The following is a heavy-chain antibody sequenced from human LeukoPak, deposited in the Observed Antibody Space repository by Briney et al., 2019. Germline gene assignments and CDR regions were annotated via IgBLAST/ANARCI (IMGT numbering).Heavy chain of an antibody. CDR1: GGSISSYY. J-gene: IGHJ4*02. Sequence: SETLSLTCTVSGGSISSYYWSWIRQPPGKGLEWIGYIHYSGSTNYNPSLKSRVTISVDTSKNQFSLKLSSVTAADTAVYYCASSGIAVAALDYWGQGTLVTVSS. V-gene: IGHV4-59*01. CDR3: ASSGIAVAALDY. D-gene: IGHD6-19*01. CDR2: IHYSGST.